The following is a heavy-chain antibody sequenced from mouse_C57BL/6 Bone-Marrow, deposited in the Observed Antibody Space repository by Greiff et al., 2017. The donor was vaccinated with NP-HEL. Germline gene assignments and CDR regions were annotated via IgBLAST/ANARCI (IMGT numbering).Heavy chain of an antibody. Sequence: EVKLMESGGGLVQPGGSLKLSCAASGFTFSDYYMYWVRQTPEKRLEWVAYISNGGGSTYYPDTVKGRFTISRDNAKNTLYLQMSRLKSEDTAMYYCARHESYEALYYAMDYWGQGTSVTVSS. CDR3: ARHESYEALYYAMDY. D-gene: IGHD2-12*01. V-gene: IGHV5-12*01. J-gene: IGHJ4*01. CDR2: ISNGGGST. CDR1: GFTFSDYY.